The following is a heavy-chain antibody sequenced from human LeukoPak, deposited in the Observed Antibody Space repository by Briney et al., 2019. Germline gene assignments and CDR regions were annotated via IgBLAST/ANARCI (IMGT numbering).Heavy chain of an antibody. Sequence: PGRSLRLSCAASGFTFSSYGMHWVRQAPGKGLEWVAVIWYDGSNKYYTDSVKGRFTISRDNSKDTLYLQMNSLRAEDTAVYYCARGQYSPDYWGQGTLVTVSS. CDR3: ARGQYSPDY. V-gene: IGHV3-33*01. CDR2: IWYDGSNK. J-gene: IGHJ4*02. CDR1: GFTFSSYG. D-gene: IGHD2-15*01.